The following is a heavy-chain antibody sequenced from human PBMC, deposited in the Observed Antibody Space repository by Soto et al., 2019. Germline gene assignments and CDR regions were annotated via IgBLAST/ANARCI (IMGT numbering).Heavy chain of an antibody. CDR3: ARPKRPSSAYFDY. V-gene: IGHV4-31*03. CDR1: GGSISSGGYY. D-gene: IGHD3-22*01. Sequence: SETLSLTCTVSGGSISSGGYYWSWIRQHPGKGLEWIGYIYYSGSTYYNPSLKSRVTISVDTSKNQFSLKLSSVTAADTAVYYCARPKRPSSAYFDYWGQGTLVTVSS. J-gene: IGHJ4*02. CDR2: IYYSGST.